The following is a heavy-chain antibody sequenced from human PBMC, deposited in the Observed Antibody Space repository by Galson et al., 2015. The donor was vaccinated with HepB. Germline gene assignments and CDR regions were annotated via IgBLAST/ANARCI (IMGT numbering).Heavy chain of an antibody. CDR1: GFTFSGSA. CDR2: IRSKANSYAT. CDR3: TRRDIVVVPAARDNYNGMDV. D-gene: IGHD2-2*01. J-gene: IGHJ6*02. Sequence: SLRLSCAASGFTFSGSAMHWVRQASGKGLEWVGRIRSKANSYATAYAASVKGRFTISRDDSKNTAYLQMNSLKTEDTAVYYCTRRDIVVVPAARDNYNGMDVWGQGTTVTVSS. V-gene: IGHV3-73*01.